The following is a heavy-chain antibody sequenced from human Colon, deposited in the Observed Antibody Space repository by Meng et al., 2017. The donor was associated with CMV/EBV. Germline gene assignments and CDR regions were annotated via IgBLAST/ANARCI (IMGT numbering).Heavy chain of an antibody. J-gene: IGHJ4*02. CDR1: GGALPRHY. CDR2: INYSQAI. Sequence: CALYGGALPRHYCSWIRQGPGKGLEWIEEINYSQAINYNPSLKSRVNISADMSKNQCSLKLRSVTAADGAVYYCARRVGAGKYYFDSWSQGSLVTVSS. D-gene: IGHD4/OR15-4a*01. V-gene: IGHV4-34*01. CDR3: ARRVGAGKYYFDS.